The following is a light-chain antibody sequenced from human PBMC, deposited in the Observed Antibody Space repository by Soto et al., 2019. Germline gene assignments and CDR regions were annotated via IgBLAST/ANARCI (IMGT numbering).Light chain of an antibody. CDR1: QSISSW. V-gene: IGKV1-5*01. J-gene: IGKJ1*01. Sequence: DIQMTQSPSTLSASVGDRVTITCRASQSISSWLAWYQQKPGEAPKLLIYDASSLESGVPSRFSGSGSGTEFTLTISSLQPDDFATYYCQQYNSYPGTFSQRTKVEIK. CDR2: DAS. CDR3: QQYNSYPGT.